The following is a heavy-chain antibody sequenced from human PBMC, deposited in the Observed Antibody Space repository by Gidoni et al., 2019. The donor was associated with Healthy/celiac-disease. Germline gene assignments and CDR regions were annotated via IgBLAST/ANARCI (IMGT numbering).Heavy chain of an antibody. J-gene: IGHJ5*02. Sequence: GLSWVGFIRSKAYGGTTEYAASVKGRFTISRDDSKSIAYLQMNSLKTEDTAVYYCTTEGGLRYFDWGHNWFDPWGQGTLVTVSS. D-gene: IGHD3-9*01. CDR2: IRSKAYGGTT. CDR3: TTEGGLRYFDWGHNWFDP. V-gene: IGHV3-49*02.